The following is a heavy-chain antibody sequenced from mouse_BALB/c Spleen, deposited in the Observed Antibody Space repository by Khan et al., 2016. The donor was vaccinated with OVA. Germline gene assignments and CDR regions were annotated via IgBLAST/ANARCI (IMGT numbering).Heavy chain of an antibody. Sequence: VQLQQSGAELVKPGPSVKLSCKVSDFTIKDYYMHCVSQRPEQGQDWLGGFDPADGETEYAPTFQGKAIITSDTSSNTAFLQLSSLTSEDTAVDYCACARLRPPYWGQGTMVNVSA. CDR2: FDPADGET. CDR3: ACARLRPPY. D-gene: IGHD1-2*01. V-gene: IGHV14-2*02. J-gene: IGHJ3*01. CDR1: DFTIKDYY.